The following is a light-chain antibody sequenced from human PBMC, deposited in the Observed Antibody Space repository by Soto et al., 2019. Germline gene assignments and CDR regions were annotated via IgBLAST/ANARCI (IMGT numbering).Light chain of an antibody. CDR3: QQYGSSST. CDR1: ESISNN. J-gene: IGKJ1*01. V-gene: IGKV3-15*01. Sequence: EIVMTQSPATLSVSPGERATLSCRAGESISNNLAWYQQKPGQAPRLLIYGAATRAAGIPARFSGRGSGTDFTLTISRLEPEDFAVYYCQQYGSSSTFGQGTKVDIK. CDR2: GAA.